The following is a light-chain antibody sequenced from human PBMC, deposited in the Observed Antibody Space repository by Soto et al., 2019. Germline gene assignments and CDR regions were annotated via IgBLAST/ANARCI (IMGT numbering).Light chain of an antibody. J-gene: IGLJ2*01. V-gene: IGLV2-14*03. CDR1: SSDVGGYNF. CDR2: DVS. Sequence: QSALTQPASVSGSPGQSITISCTGTSSDVGGYNFVSWYQQHPGKVPKLIIYDVSNRPSGVSNRFSGSKSGNTASLTISGLLAEDEADYYCNSYTSSNTLPFGGGTKLTVL. CDR3: NSYTSSNTLP.